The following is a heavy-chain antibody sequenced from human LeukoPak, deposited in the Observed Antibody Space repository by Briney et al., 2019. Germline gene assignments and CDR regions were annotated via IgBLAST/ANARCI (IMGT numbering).Heavy chain of an antibody. Sequence: SETLSLTCTVSGGSISSSSYYWGWIRQPPGKGLEWIGSIYYSRSTYYNPSLKSRVTISVDTSKNQFSLKLSSVTAADTAVYYCARLGTYYYDSSGYYDYWGQGTLVTVSS. CDR1: GGSISSSSYY. D-gene: IGHD3-22*01. CDR3: ARLGTYYYDSSGYYDY. CDR2: IYYSRST. J-gene: IGHJ4*02. V-gene: IGHV4-39*01.